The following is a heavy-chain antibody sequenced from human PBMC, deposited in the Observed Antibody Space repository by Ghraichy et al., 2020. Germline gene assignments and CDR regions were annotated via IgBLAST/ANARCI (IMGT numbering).Heavy chain of an antibody. V-gene: IGHV3-7*03. CDR3: ARDPPTGVPAAIGFDY. CDR2: IDQKGSEK. CDR1: GLTFSNYW. J-gene: IGHJ4*02. Sequence: GGSLRLSCAVSGLTFSNYWMSWVRQAPGKGLEWVANIDQKGSEKYYVDSVEGRFTISRDNAQNSLYLQMNSLRAEDTAVYYCARDPPTGVPAAIGFDYWGQGTLVTVSS. D-gene: IGHD2-2*01.